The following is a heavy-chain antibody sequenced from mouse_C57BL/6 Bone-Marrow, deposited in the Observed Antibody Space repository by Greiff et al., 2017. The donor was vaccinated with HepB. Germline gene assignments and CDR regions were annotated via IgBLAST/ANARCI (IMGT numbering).Heavy chain of an antibody. J-gene: IGHJ4*01. Sequence: QVQLQQPGAELVKPGASVKMSCKASGYTFTSYWITWVKQRPGQGLEWIGDIYPGSGSTNYNEKFKSKATLTVDTSSSTAYMQLSSLTSEDSAVYYCARSGDWDYFYYAMDYWGQGTSVTVSS. CDR1: GYTFTSYW. CDR2: IYPGSGST. CDR3: ARSGDWDYFYYAMDY. V-gene: IGHV1-55*01. D-gene: IGHD2-13*01.